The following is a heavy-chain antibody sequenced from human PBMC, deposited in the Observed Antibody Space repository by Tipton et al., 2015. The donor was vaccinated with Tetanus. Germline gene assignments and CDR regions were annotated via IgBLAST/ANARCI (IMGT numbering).Heavy chain of an antibody. CDR1: GVSISSYY. CDR3: ARDNNECPKKGPFDS. D-gene: IGHD1-1*01. Sequence: GLVKPSETLSLTCTVSGVSISSYYWSWIRQSPGKGLEWIGYIFYAGSTNSNPSLKSRVTISVDKAKNQFSLKLTSVTAADTAVYYCARDNNECPKKGPFDSWGQGRLVIVTS. CDR2: IFYAGST. J-gene: IGHJ4*02. V-gene: IGHV4-59*01.